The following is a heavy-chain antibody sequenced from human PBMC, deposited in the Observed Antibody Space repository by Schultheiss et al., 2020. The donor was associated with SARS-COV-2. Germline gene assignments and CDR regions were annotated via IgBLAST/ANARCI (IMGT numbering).Heavy chain of an antibody. J-gene: IGHJ6*02. CDR2: IYYSGST. D-gene: IGHD4-17*01. V-gene: IGHV4-30-4*01. CDR1: GGSISSGDYY. CDR3: AREWNGDYAFYYYYYYGMDV. Sequence: SETLSLTCTVSGGSISSGDYYWSWIRQPPGKGLEWIGYIYYSGSTYYNPSLKSRVTISVDTSKNQFSLKLSSVTAADTAVYYCAREWNGDYAFYYYYYYGMDVWGQGTTVTVSS.